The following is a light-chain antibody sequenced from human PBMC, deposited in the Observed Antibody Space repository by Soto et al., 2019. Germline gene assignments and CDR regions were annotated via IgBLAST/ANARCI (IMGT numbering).Light chain of an antibody. V-gene: IGKV3-11*01. CDR3: QQRSRG. CDR2: DAS. CDR1: QSVSTY. Sequence: EIVLTQSPATLSLSPGERATLSCRASQSVSTYLAWYQQKPGQAPRLLIFDASKRAIGIPARFSGSGSGTDFTLTISCLEPEDFAVYYCQQRSRGFGPGTKVDTK. J-gene: IGKJ3*01.